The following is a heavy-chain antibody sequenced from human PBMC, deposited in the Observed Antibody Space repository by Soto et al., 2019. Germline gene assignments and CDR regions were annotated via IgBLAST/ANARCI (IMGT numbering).Heavy chain of an antibody. CDR1: GFTFSNYA. CDR3: AKGNYDIGGLSLNWFDP. V-gene: IGHV3-30*18. Sequence: QVQLVESGGGVVQPERSLRLSCAASGFTFSNYAMHWVRQAPGKGPEWVAAISYDGRNKYYADSVKGRFTISRDNTKNTLDLQMNGLRAEDTAVYYCAKGNYDIGGLSLNWFDPWGQGTLVTVSS. J-gene: IGHJ5*02. CDR2: ISYDGRNK. D-gene: IGHD3-22*01.